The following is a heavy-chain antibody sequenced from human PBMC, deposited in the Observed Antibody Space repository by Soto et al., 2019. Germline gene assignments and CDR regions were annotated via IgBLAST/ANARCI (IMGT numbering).Heavy chain of an antibody. J-gene: IGHJ4*02. Sequence: PGESLKISFKASGYSFTTYLICWVRQMPGKGLEWMGVIYPDDSDTRYSPSFEGQVTVSADKSISTAYLQWGSLKASDTAMYYCAKLEWAKLGPNFDHWGQGTQLTVSS. D-gene: IGHD3-3*01. V-gene: IGHV5-51*01. CDR2: IYPDDSDT. CDR1: GYSFTTYL. CDR3: AKLEWAKLGPNFDH.